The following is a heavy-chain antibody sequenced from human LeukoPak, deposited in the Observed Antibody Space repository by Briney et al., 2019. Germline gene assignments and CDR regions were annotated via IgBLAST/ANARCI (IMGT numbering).Heavy chain of an antibody. V-gene: IGHV3-23*01. Sequence: PGGSLRLSCEASGFTFNKYAMNLVRQAPGKGLEWVSTISGSGGATYYADSVKGRFTISRDNSKNTLYLQMKSLRVEDTAVYSCAKDQKSSYYYDTSGYKSPPFDQWGQGTLVTVSS. CDR2: ISGSGGAT. J-gene: IGHJ4*02. CDR3: AKDQKSSYYYDTSGYKSPPFDQ. CDR1: GFTFNKYA. D-gene: IGHD3-22*01.